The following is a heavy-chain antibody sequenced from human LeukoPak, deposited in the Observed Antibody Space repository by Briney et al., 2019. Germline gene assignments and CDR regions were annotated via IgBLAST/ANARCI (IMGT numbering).Heavy chain of an antibody. V-gene: IGHV4-31*03. D-gene: IGHD5-24*01. CDR2: IYYSGST. CDR3: AREGLEKATHR. Sequence: SETLSLTCTVSGGSISSGGYYWSWIRQHPGKGLEWIGYIYYSGSTYYNPSLKSRVTISVDTSKNQFSLKLSSVTAADTAVYYCAREGLEKATHRWGQGTLVTVSS. J-gene: IGHJ4*02. CDR1: GGSISSGGYY.